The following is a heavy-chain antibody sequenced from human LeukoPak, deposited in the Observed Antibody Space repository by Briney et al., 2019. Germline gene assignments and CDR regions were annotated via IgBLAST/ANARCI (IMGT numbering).Heavy chain of an antibody. CDR3: VIYGSGSYFDY. D-gene: IGHD3-10*01. CDR2: IFQDGNDK. CDR1: GFAFSSYA. J-gene: IGHJ4*02. V-gene: IGHV3-7*01. Sequence: GGSLRLSCAASGFAFSSYAMNWARQAPGKGLEWVANIFQDGNDKYYVDSVKGRFTISRDNAKNSLYLQMNSLRVEDTAMYYCVIYGSGSYFDYWGQGTLVIVSS.